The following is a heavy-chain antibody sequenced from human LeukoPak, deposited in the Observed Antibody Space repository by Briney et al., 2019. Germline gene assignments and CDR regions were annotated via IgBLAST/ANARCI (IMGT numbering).Heavy chain of an antibody. V-gene: IGHV4-4*07. CDR1: GGSISSYY. CDR2: IHTSGST. Sequence: SETLSLTCTVSGGSISSYYWSWIRQPAGKGLEWIGRIHTSGSTNYNPSLKSRVTMSVDTSKNQFSLKLSSVTAADTAVYCCARLGSSWSHFDYWGQGTLVTVSS. CDR3: ARLGSSWSHFDY. J-gene: IGHJ4*02. D-gene: IGHD6-13*01.